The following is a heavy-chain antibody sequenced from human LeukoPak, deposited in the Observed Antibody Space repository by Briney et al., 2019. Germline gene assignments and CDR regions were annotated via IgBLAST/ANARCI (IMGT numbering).Heavy chain of an antibody. CDR2: IIPILGIA. CDR1: GGTFSSYA. Sequence: ASVKVSCKASGGTFSSYAISWVRQAPGQGLEWMGRIIPILGIANYAQKFQGRVTITADKSTSTAYMELSSLRSEDTAVYYRARYCGGDCFDAFDIWGQGTMVTVSS. D-gene: IGHD2-21*02. V-gene: IGHV1-69*04. J-gene: IGHJ3*02. CDR3: ARYCGGDCFDAFDI.